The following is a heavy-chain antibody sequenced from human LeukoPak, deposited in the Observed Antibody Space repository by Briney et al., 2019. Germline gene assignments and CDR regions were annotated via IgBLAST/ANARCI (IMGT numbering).Heavy chain of an antibody. J-gene: IGHJ4*02. CDR2: ISSSSSYI. V-gene: IGHV3-21*01. CDR1: GFTFSSYS. D-gene: IGHD6-19*01. Sequence: PGGSLRLSCAASGFTFSSYSMNWVRQAPGKGLEWVSSISSSSSYIYYADSVKGRFTISRDNAKNSLYLQMNSLRAEDTAVYYCARDGDRIAMAGHDYWGQGTLVTVSS. CDR3: ARDGDRIAMAGHDY.